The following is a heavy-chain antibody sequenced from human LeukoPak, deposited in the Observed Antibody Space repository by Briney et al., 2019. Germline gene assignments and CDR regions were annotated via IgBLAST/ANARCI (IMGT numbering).Heavy chain of an antibody. J-gene: IGHJ5*02. D-gene: IGHD6-13*01. CDR1: GFTFSSYA. CDR2: ISYDGSNK. V-gene: IGHV3-30-3*01. CDR3: AKDLRSGAAALDDP. Sequence: GGSLRLSCAASGFTFSSYAMHWVRQAPGKGLEWVAVISYDGSNKYYADSVKGRFTISRDNSKNTLYLQMNSLRAEDTAVYYCAKDLRSGAAALDDPWGQGTPVTVSS.